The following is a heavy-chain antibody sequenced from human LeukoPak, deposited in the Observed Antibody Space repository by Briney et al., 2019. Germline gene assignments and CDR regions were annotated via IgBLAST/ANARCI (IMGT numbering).Heavy chain of an antibody. J-gene: IGHJ5*02. CDR2: IYYSGST. D-gene: IGHD6-13*01. CDR1: GGSISSSSYY. V-gene: IGHV4-39*07. CDR3: ARISGYSSSWYLSSWFDP. Sequence: SETLSLTCTVSGGSISSSSYYWGWIRQPPGKGLEWIGSIYYSGSTYYNPSLKSRVTISVDTSKNQFSLKLSSVTAADTAVYYCARISGYSSSWYLSSWFDPWGQGTLVTVSS.